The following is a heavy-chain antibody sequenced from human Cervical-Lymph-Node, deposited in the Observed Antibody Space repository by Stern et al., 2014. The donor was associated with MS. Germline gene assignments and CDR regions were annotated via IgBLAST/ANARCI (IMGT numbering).Heavy chain of an antibody. Sequence: QVQLQESGPGLVKPSQTLSLTCTVSGGSISSGSYYWSWIRQPAGKGLEWIGRIYTSGSTNYNPSLKSRVTISVDTSQNQFSLKLASVTAADTAVYYCAREAEMATNLFDIWGQGTMVTVSS. CDR1: GGSISSGSYY. D-gene: IGHD5-24*01. CDR2: IYTSGST. CDR3: AREAEMATNLFDI. V-gene: IGHV4-61*02. J-gene: IGHJ3*02.